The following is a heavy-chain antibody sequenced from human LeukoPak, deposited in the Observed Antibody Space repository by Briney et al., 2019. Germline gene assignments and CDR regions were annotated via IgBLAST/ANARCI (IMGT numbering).Heavy chain of an antibody. Sequence: GGSLRFSCAASGFTFSSYSMNWVRQAPGKGLEWVSYISSSSSTIYYADSVKGRFTISRDNAKNSLYLQMNSLRAEDTAVYYCASGAGYYYGSGSHLGWFDPWGQGTLVTVSS. V-gene: IGHV3-48*01. CDR2: ISSSSSTI. J-gene: IGHJ5*02. CDR3: ASGAGYYYGSGSHLGWFDP. D-gene: IGHD3-10*01. CDR1: GFTFSSYS.